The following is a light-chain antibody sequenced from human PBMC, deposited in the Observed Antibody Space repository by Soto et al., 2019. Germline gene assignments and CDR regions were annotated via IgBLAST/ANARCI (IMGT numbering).Light chain of an antibody. J-gene: IGLJ1*01. Sequence: QSVLTQPASVSGSPGQSITISCTGTSSDVGAYNYVSWYQQYPGKAPKLMIYGVTNRPSGVSNRFSGSKTGNTASLTISGLQAEDEADYYCFSHRGGDSHVFGTGTKGTVL. CDR3: FSHRGGDSHV. CDR1: SSDVGAYNY. V-gene: IGLV2-14*01. CDR2: GVT.